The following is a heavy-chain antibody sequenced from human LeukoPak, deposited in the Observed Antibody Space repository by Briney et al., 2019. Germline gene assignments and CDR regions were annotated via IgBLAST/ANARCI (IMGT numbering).Heavy chain of an antibody. CDR3: ARGPRGTPSPILFDY. J-gene: IGHJ4*02. Sequence: GGSLRLSCAASGFTFSSYSMNWVRQAPGKGLEWVSSISSSSSYIYYADSVKGRFTISRDNAKNSLYLQMNSLRAEDTAVYSCARGPRGTPSPILFDYWGQGTLVTVSS. D-gene: IGHD2-21*01. V-gene: IGHV3-21*01. CDR2: ISSSSSYI. CDR1: GFTFSSYS.